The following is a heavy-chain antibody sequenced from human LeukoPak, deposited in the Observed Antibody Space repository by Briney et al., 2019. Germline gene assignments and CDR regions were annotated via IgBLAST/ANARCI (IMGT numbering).Heavy chain of an antibody. Sequence: PGGSLRLSCAASGFTFSSYGMHWVRQAPGKVREWVAVIWYDGSNKYYADSVKGRFTISRDNSKNTLYLQMNSLRAEDTAVYYCAKEFSSSWYYFDYWGQGTLVTVSS. CDR1: GFTFSSYG. D-gene: IGHD6-13*01. J-gene: IGHJ4*02. V-gene: IGHV3-33*06. CDR3: AKEFSSSWYYFDY. CDR2: IWYDGSNK.